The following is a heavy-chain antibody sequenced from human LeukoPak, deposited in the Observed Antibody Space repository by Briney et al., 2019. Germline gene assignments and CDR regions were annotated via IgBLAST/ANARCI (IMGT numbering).Heavy chain of an antibody. D-gene: IGHD3-10*01. J-gene: IGHJ5*02. CDR3: ARDSGTTGEVKFDP. CDR2: IYGSGST. Sequence: SETLSLTCTVSGYSISSGYYWGWIRQPAGKGLEWIGRIYGSGSTDYNPSLKSRVTMSIDTSKNQFSLNLISVTAADTAVYYCARDSGTTGEVKFDPWGQGTLVTVSS. CDR1: GYSISSGYY. V-gene: IGHV4-38-2*02.